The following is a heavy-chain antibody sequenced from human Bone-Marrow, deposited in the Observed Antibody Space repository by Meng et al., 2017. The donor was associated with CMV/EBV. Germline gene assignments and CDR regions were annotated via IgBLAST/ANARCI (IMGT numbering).Heavy chain of an antibody. J-gene: IGHJ4*02. CDR1: GYSISSGYY. CDR3: ARDLWRYSGYDRGY. D-gene: IGHD5-12*01. CDR2: IYHSGST. V-gene: IGHV4-38-2*02. Sequence: SETLSLTCTVSGYSISSGYYWGWIRQPPGKGLEWIGSIYHSGSTYYNPSLKSRVTISVDKSKNQFSLKLSSVTAADTAVYYWARDLWRYSGYDRGYWGQGTLVTVSS.